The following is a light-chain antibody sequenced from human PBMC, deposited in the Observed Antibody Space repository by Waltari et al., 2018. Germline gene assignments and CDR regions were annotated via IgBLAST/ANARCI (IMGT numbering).Light chain of an antibody. CDR3: QQANSFPIT. CDR1: QDIRNW. J-gene: IGKJ3*01. CDR2: ATS. V-gene: IGKV1-12*01. Sequence: DIQMTQSPSSVSAAVGERVTMTCRASQDIRNWLAWYQQKPGKAPNLLIYATSSSQTGVPSRFSGSGSGTEFTLTISSLQPEDFATYYCQQANSFPITFGPGTKVDFK.